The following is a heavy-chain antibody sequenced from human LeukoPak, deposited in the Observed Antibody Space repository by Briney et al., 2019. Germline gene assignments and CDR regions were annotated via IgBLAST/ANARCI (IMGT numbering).Heavy chain of an antibody. V-gene: IGHV4-59*01. D-gene: IGHD7-27*01. CDR3: AREAGRTGDGPLDY. CDR2: IYCSGRT. CDR1: GGSISSYY. Sequence: SETLSLTCTVSGGSISSYYWSWIRQPPGKGLEWIGYIYCSGRTKYNTSLTSRGTISVDKTKNQFSLNLTSVTAADTAVYYCAREAGRTGDGPLDYWGQGALVTVSS. J-gene: IGHJ4*02.